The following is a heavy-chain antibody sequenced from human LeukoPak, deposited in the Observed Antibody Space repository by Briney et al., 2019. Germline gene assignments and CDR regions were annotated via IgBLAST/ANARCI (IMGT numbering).Heavy chain of an antibody. CDR3: AKDRYGDYGSSFDY. J-gene: IGHJ4*02. D-gene: IGHD4-17*01. CDR2: ISYDGNNK. CDR1: GFTFSSYG. V-gene: IGHV3-30*18. Sequence: GGSLRLSCAASGFTFSSYGMHWVRQAPGKGLEWVAVISYDGNNKYYADSVKGRFTISRDNSKNTLYLQMNSLRAEDTAVYYCAKDRYGDYGSSFDYWGQGTLVTVSS.